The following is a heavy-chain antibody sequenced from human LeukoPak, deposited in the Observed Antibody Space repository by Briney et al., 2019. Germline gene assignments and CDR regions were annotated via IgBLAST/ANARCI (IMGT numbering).Heavy chain of an antibody. Sequence: SETLSLTCTVSGVSISSSNSYWGWIRQPPGKGLEWIGSIYYSGSTNYNPSLKSRVTISVDTSKNQFSLKLSSVTAADTAVYYCARDGFSYGYGGWFDPWGQGTLVTVSS. D-gene: IGHD5-18*01. J-gene: IGHJ5*02. V-gene: IGHV4-39*07. CDR3: ARDGFSYGYGGWFDP. CDR2: IYYSGST. CDR1: GVSISSSNSY.